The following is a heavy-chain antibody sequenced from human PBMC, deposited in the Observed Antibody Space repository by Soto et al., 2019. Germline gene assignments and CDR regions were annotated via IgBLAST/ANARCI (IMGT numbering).Heavy chain of an antibody. CDR2: IDHSGST. CDR3: ARRDSGYIHGPPHYYYGLDV. Sequence: QVQLQESGPGLVKPSQTLSLTCSVSGGSISSGGYYWCWVRQHPGKGLEWIGYIDHSGSTNYNPSLKSRLSMSVDTSKNHFSLQLTSVTAADTAVYYCARRDSGYIHGPPHYYYGLDVWGQGTTVTVSS. V-gene: IGHV4-31*03. J-gene: IGHJ6*02. CDR1: GGSISSGGYY. D-gene: IGHD5-18*01.